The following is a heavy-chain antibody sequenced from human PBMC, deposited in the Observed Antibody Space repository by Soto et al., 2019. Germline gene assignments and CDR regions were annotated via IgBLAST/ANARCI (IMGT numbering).Heavy chain of an antibody. D-gene: IGHD1-1*01. CDR3: ARHNSQWPNWFDP. CDR1: GYTFTSYG. J-gene: IGHJ5*02. CDR2: ISAYDGST. V-gene: IGHV1-18*01. Sequence: QVQQVQSGAEVKRPGASAKVSCKASGYTFTSYGFSWVRQAPGQGLEWMEWISAYDGSTNYAQKFQGRVTMTTDTSTSTAYMELKSLRSDDTAVYYCARHNSQWPNWFDPWGQGTLVTVSS.